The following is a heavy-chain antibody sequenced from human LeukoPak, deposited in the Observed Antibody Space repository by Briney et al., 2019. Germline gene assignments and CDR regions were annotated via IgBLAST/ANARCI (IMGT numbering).Heavy chain of an antibody. J-gene: IGHJ4*02. CDR1: GFPFSSYA. V-gene: IGHV3-23*01. CDR2: LTGTGRTT. Sequence: GGSLRLSCAASGFPFSSYAMSWVRQAPAQGLEWVSALTGTGRTTYYADSVKGRFTISRDNSKNTLYLQMNSLRAEDTAVYYCAKREISSGWFDYWGQGTLVTVSS. D-gene: IGHD6-19*01. CDR3: AKREISSGWFDY.